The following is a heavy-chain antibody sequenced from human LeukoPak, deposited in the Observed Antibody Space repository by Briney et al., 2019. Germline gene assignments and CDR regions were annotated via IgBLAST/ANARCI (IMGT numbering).Heavy chain of an antibody. Sequence: SQTLSLTCAVYGGSFSGYYWSWIRQPPGKGLEWIGEINHSGSTNYNPSLKSRVTISVDTSKDQFSLKLSSVTAADTAVYYCARRGGSGGPRRAFDIWGQGTMVTVSS. CDR3: ARRGGSGGPRRAFDI. J-gene: IGHJ3*02. D-gene: IGHD2-15*01. V-gene: IGHV4-34*01. CDR1: GGSFSGYY. CDR2: INHSGST.